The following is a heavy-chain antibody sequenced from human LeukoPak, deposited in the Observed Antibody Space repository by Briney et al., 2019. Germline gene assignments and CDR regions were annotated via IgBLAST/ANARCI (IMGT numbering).Heavy chain of an antibody. CDR1: GGSISSSSYY. CDR2: IYYSGST. D-gene: IGHD6-6*01. V-gene: IGHV4-39*01. Sequence: PSETLSLTCTVSGGSISSSSYYWGWIRQPPGKGLEWIGSIYYSGSTYYNPSLKSRVTISVDTSKNQFSLKLSSVTAADTAVYYCARHIPAARGAFDIWGQGTMVTVSS. CDR3: ARHIPAARGAFDI. J-gene: IGHJ3*02.